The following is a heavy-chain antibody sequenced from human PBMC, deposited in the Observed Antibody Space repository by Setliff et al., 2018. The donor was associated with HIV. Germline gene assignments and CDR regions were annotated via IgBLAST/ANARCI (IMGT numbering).Heavy chain of an antibody. CDR3: AREGITGTTLHPY. D-gene: IGHD1-7*01. CDR2: ISGSGFA. J-gene: IGHJ4*02. Sequence: GGSLRLSCVASGFTFSTYAINWVRLPPGKGLEWVSSISGSGFAYYADSVKGRFIISRDNSKNTLFLQMDSLRAEDTAVYYCAREGITGTTLHPYWGQGTLVTVSS. CDR1: GFTFSTYA. V-gene: IGHV3-23*01.